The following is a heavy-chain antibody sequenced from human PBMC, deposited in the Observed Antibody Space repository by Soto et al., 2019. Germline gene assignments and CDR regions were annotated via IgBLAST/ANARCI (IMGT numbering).Heavy chain of an antibody. CDR3: AKGLLERYSGYDLGIDY. CDR1: GFTFSSYA. Sequence: GGSLRLSCAASGFTFSSYAMSWVRQAPGKGLEWVSAISGSGGSTYYADSVKGRFTISRDNSKNTLYLQMNSLRAEDTAVYYCAKGLLERYSGYDLGIDYWGQGTLVTVSS. CDR2: ISGSGGST. V-gene: IGHV3-23*01. J-gene: IGHJ4*02. D-gene: IGHD5-12*01.